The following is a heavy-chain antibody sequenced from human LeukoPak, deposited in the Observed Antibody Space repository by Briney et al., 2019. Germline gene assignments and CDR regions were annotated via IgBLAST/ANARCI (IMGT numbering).Heavy chain of an antibody. CDR3: AREGYSSSWYAPAGIDY. CDR1: GFTLSDYY. V-gene: IGHV3-11*01. D-gene: IGHD6-13*01. Sequence: GGSLRLSCAASGFTLSDYYMSWIRQAPGKGLEWGSYISSSGSTIYYADSVKGRFTISRDNAKNSLYLQMNSLRAEDTAVYYCAREGYSSSWYAPAGIDYWGQGTLVTVSS. J-gene: IGHJ4*02. CDR2: ISSSGSTI.